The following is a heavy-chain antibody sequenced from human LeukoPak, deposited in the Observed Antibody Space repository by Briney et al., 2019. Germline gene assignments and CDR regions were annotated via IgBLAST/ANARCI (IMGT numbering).Heavy chain of an antibody. CDR3: ARGHYGLDV. J-gene: IGHJ6*02. Sequence: PGGSLRLSCAASGFSLSNHWVTWVRQAPGRGPEWVGHINVDGSEKDFLDSVRGRFTISRDNSKNSVYLQMNTLRVEDTAVYHCARGHYGLDVWGQGTTVTVSS. V-gene: IGHV3-7*01. CDR1: GFSLSNHW. CDR2: INVDGSEK.